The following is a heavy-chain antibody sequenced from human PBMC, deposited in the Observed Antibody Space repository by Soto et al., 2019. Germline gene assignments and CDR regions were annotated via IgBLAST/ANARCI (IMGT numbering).Heavy chain of an antibody. CDR3: ARDGSSWYNWFDP. Sequence: PSETLSLTCTVSGGSISSHYWSWIRQSPGKGMEWIGNIDYSGSTNYNPSLKSRVTISVDTSKNQFSLKLSSVTAADTAVYYCARDGSSWYNWFDPWGQGTLVTVSS. CDR2: IDYSGST. J-gene: IGHJ5*02. CDR1: GGSISSHY. D-gene: IGHD6-13*01. V-gene: IGHV4-59*11.